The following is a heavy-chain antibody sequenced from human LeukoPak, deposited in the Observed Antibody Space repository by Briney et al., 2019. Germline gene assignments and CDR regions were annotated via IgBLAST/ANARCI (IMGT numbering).Heavy chain of an antibody. D-gene: IGHD3-3*01. Sequence: PGGSLRPSCAASGFTFSSYAMHWVRQAPGKGLEYVSAISSNGGSTYYANSVKGRFTISRDNSKNTLYLQMGSLRAEDMAVYYCARVLDSLEGYYFDYWGQGTLVTVSS. CDR2: ISSNGGST. J-gene: IGHJ4*02. CDR1: GFTFSSYA. CDR3: ARVLDSLEGYYFDY. V-gene: IGHV3-64*01.